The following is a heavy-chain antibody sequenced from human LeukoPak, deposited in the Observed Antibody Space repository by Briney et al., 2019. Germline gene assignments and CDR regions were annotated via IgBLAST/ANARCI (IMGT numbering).Heavy chain of an antibody. Sequence: ASVKVSCKASGGTFSSYAISWVRQAPGQGLEWMGGIIPIFGTANYAQKFQGRVTITADESTSTAYMELSSLRSEDTAVYYCARSIGYYDILTGYFWGQGTLVTVSS. J-gene: IGHJ4*02. CDR1: GGTFSSYA. CDR2: IIPIFGTA. D-gene: IGHD3-9*01. CDR3: ARSIGYYDILTGYF. V-gene: IGHV1-69*13.